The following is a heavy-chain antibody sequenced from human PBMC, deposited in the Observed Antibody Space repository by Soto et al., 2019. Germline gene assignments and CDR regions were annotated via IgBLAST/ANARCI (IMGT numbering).Heavy chain of an antibody. J-gene: IGHJ4*02. CDR3: ARGPQTSDF. CDR2: INTYNGNT. Sequence: HVQLVQSGPEVKKPGASVKVSCKTSGYIFTTYSIAWVRQAPGQGLEWMGWINTYNGNTHYTQKFQDRVTVTTDTSTATAYMELSSLTSDDTAVYFCARGPQTSDFWGQGTLITVSS. CDR1: GYIFTTYS. V-gene: IGHV1-18*01. D-gene: IGHD2-2*01.